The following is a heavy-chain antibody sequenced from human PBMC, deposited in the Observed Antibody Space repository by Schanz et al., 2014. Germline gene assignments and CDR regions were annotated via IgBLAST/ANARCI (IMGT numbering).Heavy chain of an antibody. CDR1: GLTFSSYS. CDR3: AKGPYYYYYMDV. Sequence: EVQLLESGGGLVKPGGSLRLSCATSGLTFSSYSMNWVRQAPGKGLEWVSYVSRSTPDIYYADSVKGRFTMSRDNAKNSVFLQMNSLRADDTAVYYCAKGPYYYYYMDVWGNGTTVTVSS. CDR2: VSRSTPDI. J-gene: IGHJ6*03. V-gene: IGHV3-48*01.